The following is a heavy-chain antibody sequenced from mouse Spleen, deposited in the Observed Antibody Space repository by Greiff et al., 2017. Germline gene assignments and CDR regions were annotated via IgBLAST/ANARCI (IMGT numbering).Heavy chain of an antibody. CDR2: IYPRSGNT. CDR3: ARVLRLYFDV. D-gene: IGHD1-1*01. CDR1: GYTFTSYG. Sequence: QVQLKESGAELARPGASVKLSCKASGYTFTSYGISWVKQRTGQGLEWIGEIYPRSGNTYYNEKFKGKATLTADKSSSTAYMELRSLTSEDSAVYFCARVLRLYFDVWGAGTTVTVSS. V-gene: IGHV1-81*01. J-gene: IGHJ1*01.